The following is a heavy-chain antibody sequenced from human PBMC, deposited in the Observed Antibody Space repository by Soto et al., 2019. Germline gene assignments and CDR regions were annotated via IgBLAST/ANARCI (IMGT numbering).Heavy chain of an antibody. Sequence: EVQLVESGEGLVQPGGTLRLSCAASGFTFSSYNIHWIRQAPGKGLEFVSAISRSGDRTYYADSVKGRFTITRDNSKNLVWLQMGSLRAEDMGVYYCARARCSSGQCYYFDYWGRGALVSVSS. V-gene: IGHV3-64*02. CDR2: ISRSGDRT. J-gene: IGHJ4*02. CDR1: GFTFSSYN. CDR3: ARARCSSGQCYYFDY. D-gene: IGHD2-15*01.